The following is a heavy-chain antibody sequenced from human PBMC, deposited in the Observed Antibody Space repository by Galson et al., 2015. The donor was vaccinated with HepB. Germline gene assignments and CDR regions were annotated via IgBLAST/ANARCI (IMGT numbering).Heavy chain of an antibody. CDR2: IIPFFVTG. D-gene: IGHD2-15*01. J-gene: IGHJ4*02. Sequence: SVKVSCKASGGTFSSYAVTWARQAPGQGLEWMGGIIPFFVTGNYAQKLQGRVTITADESTSTVYMEVNSLRSEDTAVYYCARGREEGDRSLTLYYVDYWGQGTLVSGSS. V-gene: IGHV1-69*13. CDR3: ARGREEGDRSLTLYYVDY. CDR1: GGTFSSYA.